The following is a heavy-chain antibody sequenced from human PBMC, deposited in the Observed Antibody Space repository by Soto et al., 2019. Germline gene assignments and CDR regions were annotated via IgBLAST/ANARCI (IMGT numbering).Heavy chain of an antibody. D-gene: IGHD6-19*01. Sequence: GGSLRLSCAASGFTFSTHSMNWVRQAPGKGLEWVSYISSGSSTIYYADSVRGRFTISRDNAKNSLYLQMSSLRDEDTAVYYCARDTNDSSGWLNWFDPWGQGTLGTVSS. CDR1: GFTFSTHS. V-gene: IGHV3-48*02. CDR2: ISSGSSTI. J-gene: IGHJ5*02. CDR3: ARDTNDSSGWLNWFDP.